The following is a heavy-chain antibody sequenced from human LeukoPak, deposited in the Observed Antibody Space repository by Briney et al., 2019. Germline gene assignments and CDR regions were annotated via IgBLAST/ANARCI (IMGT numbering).Heavy chain of an antibody. CDR1: GFTFSSYG. Sequence: GGSLRVSCVASGFTFSSYGMHWVRQAPGKGLEWVGVISYDGSNKYYADSVKGRFTISRDNSKNTLYMQMNSLRAEDTAVYYCAKDKKTAFGLGRHWYFDLSGRGTLVTLSS. CDR3: AKDKKTAFGLGRHWYFDL. J-gene: IGHJ2*01. D-gene: IGHD3-16*01. V-gene: IGHV3-30*18. CDR2: ISYDGSNK.